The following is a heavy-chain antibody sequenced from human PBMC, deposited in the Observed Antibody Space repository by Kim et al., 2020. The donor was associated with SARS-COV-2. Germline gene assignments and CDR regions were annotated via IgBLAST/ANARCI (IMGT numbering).Heavy chain of an antibody. Sequence: TPSLKSRVTISVDTSKNQFSLKLSSVTAADTAVYYCARVFDGSGRADFDYWGQGTLVTVSS. J-gene: IGHJ4*02. CDR3: ARVFDGSGRADFDY. V-gene: IGHV4-39*07. D-gene: IGHD3-10*01.